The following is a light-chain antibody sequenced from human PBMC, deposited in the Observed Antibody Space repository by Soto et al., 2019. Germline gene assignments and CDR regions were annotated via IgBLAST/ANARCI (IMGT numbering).Light chain of an antibody. V-gene: IGKV1-5*03. Sequence: IQMTQSPSTLSASVGDRVTITCRASQSVDTCLAWYQQKPGKAPHLLIYKASSLEIGVPSRFSGSGSVTEITLTISSLQPDDFATYYCQQFYRYPWTFGQGTKVEIK. CDR3: QQFYRYPWT. CDR1: QSVDTC. CDR2: KAS. J-gene: IGKJ1*01.